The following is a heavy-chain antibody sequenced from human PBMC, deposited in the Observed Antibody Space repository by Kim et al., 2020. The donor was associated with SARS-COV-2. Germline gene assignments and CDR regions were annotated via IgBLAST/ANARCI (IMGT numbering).Heavy chain of an antibody. CDR3: ARVVWGATGKDYFDY. V-gene: IGHV4-59*01. Sequence: SETLSLTCTVSGGSISSYYWSWIRQPPGKGLEWIGYIYYSGSTNYNPSLKSRVTISVDTSKNQFSLKLSSVTAADTAVYYCARVVWGATGKDYFDYWGQGTLVTVSS. J-gene: IGHJ4*02. CDR1: GGSISSYY. CDR2: IYYSGST. D-gene: IGHD1-26*01.